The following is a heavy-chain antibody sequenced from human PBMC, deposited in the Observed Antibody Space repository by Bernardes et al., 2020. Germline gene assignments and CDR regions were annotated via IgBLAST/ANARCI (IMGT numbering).Heavy chain of an antibody. V-gene: IGHV1-18*01. Sequence: ASVKVSCKASGYTFTSYGISWVRQAPGQGLEWMGWISAYNGNTNYAQKLQGRVTMTTDTSTSTAYMELRSLRSDDTAVYYCARDRRAGYSSSWSDYWGQGTLVTVSS. CDR2: ISAYNGNT. D-gene: IGHD6-13*01. CDR3: ARDRRAGYSSSWSDY. J-gene: IGHJ4*02. CDR1: GYTFTSYG.